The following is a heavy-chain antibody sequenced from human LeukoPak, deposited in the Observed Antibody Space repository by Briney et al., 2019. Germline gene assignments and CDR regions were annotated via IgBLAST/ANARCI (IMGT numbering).Heavy chain of an antibody. Sequence: GGSLRLSCAASGFTFSSYSMNWVRQAPWKGLEWVSSISSSSSYIYYADSVKGRFTISRDNAKNSLYLQTNSLRAEDTAVYYCAGGIAVAGTYNLDYWGQGTLVTVSS. J-gene: IGHJ4*02. V-gene: IGHV3-21*01. CDR1: GFTFSSYS. D-gene: IGHD6-19*01. CDR2: ISSSSSYI. CDR3: AGGIAVAGTYNLDY.